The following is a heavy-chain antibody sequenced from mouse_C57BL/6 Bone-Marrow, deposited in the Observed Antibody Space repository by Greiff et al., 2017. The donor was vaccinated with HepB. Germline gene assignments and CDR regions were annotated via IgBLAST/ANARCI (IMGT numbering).Heavy chain of an antibody. D-gene: IGHD2-5*01. CDR1: GFSLTSYG. J-gene: IGHJ4*01. CDR2: IWRGGST. Sequence: VKLMESGPGLVQPSQSLSITCTVSGFSLTSYGVHWVRQSPGKGLEWLGVIWRGGSTDYNAAFMSRLSITKDNSKSQVFFKMNSLQADDTAIYYCANSVYYSKPYYYAMDYWGQGTSVTVSS. V-gene: IGHV2-5*01. CDR3: ANSVYYSKPYYYAMDY.